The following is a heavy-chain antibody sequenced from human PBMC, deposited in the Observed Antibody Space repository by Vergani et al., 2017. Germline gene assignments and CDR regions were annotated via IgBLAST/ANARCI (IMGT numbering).Heavy chain of an antibody. CDR1: GFSLNTRGVS. CDR3: VYRKTECGTTGCFYPFYYYYYMDV. Sequence: QITLKESGPTLVKPTQTLTLTCTFSGFSLNTRGVSVAWIRQPPGKALDWLALLYWNDDQHYSPSLNNSVTITKDTSKNQVVLTMTNMDYVDTGTYYCVYRKTECGTTGCFYPFYYYYYMDVWGKGTTVTVSS. D-gene: IGHD1-7*01. CDR2: LYWNDDQ. V-gene: IGHV2-5*04. J-gene: IGHJ6*03.